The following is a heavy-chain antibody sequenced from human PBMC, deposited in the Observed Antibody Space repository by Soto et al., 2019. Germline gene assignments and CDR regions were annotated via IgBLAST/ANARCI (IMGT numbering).Heavy chain of an antibody. Sequence: QVQLVESGGGVVQPGRSLRLSCAASGFTFSSYGMHWVRQAPCKGLEWVAVIWYDGSNKYYADSVKGRFTISRDNSKNTLYLQMNSLRAEDTAVYYCARIGAPYSSSWYGWFDPWGQGTLVTVSS. CDR1: GFTFSSYG. CDR2: IWYDGSNK. D-gene: IGHD6-13*01. J-gene: IGHJ5*02. CDR3: ARIGAPYSSSWYGWFDP. V-gene: IGHV3-33*01.